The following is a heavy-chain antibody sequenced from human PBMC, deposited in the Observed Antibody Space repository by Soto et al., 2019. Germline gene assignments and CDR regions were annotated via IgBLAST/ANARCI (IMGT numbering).Heavy chain of an antibody. D-gene: IGHD2-15*01. J-gene: IGHJ5*02. CDR2: ISGSGGDS. CDR1: GFTFSSYA. V-gene: IGHV3-23*01. Sequence: EVQLLESGGGLVQPGGSLRLSCAASGFTFSSYAMSWVRQAPGKGLDWVSTISGSGGDSDYAASVKGRFTISRDNSKNSLFLQMNSLRAEDTAVYYCAKGGRVVVVAATSSWGQGTLVIVSS. CDR3: AKGGRVVVVAATSS.